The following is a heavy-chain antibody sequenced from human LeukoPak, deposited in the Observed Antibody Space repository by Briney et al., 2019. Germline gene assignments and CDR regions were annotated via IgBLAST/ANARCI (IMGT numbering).Heavy chain of an antibody. J-gene: IGHJ4*02. CDR1: GYTLTSYY. Sequence: GASVRVSCKASGYTLTSYYIHWVRQAPGQGLEWIAWINPNSGVTNYAQKFQGRVTLTRDTPISTVYMEVSRLRSDDTAVYYCARALMTTVTLGDYWGQGALVTVSS. V-gene: IGHV1-2*02. CDR2: INPNSGVT. CDR3: ARALMTTVTLGDY. D-gene: IGHD4-11*01.